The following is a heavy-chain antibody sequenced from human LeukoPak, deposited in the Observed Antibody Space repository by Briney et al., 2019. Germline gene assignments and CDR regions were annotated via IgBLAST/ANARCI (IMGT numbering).Heavy chain of an antibody. J-gene: IGHJ4*02. CDR2: ISASGGTT. CDR3: AKDLPPTTVNYWGLFDY. D-gene: IGHD4-17*01. Sequence: GGSLRLSCAVSGFTFSSYAMSWVRQPPGKGLEWVSAISASGGTTYYADSVKGRFPISRDNSKNTLYLQINSLRAEDTAVYYCAKDLPPTTVNYWGLFDYWGQGTLVTVSS. CDR1: GFTFSSYA. V-gene: IGHV3-23*01.